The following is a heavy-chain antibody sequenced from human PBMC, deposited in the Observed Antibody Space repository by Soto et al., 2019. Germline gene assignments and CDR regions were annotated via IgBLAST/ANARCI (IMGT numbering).Heavy chain of an antibody. CDR1: GYTFTDYG. Sequence: GASVKVSCKASGYTFTDYGMSWVRQAPGQGLEWMGWISAYNGNTKYAQKIQARVTMTTDTSTRTAYMELRSLRSDDTAVYYCARDRHYASGGANWFDPWGQGTLVTVS. D-gene: IGHD3-10*01. CDR2: ISAYNGNT. CDR3: ARDRHYASGGANWFDP. V-gene: IGHV1-18*01. J-gene: IGHJ5*02.